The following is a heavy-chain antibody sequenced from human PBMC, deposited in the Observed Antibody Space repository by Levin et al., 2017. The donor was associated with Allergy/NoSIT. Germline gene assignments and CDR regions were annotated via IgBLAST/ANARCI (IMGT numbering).Heavy chain of an antibody. V-gene: IGHV4-59*01. CDR2: IYYSGST. D-gene: IGHD6-19*01. J-gene: IGHJ4*02. Sequence: SETLSLTCTVSGGSISSYYWSWIRQPPGKGLEWIGYIYYSGSTNYNPSLKSRVTISVDMSKNQFSLKLSSVTAADTAVYYCARVLGSGWQSAYFDYWGQGTLVTVSS. CDR1: GGSISSYY. CDR3: ARVLGSGWQSAYFDY.